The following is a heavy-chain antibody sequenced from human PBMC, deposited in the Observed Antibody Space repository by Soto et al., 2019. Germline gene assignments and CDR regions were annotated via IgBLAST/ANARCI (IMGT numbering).Heavy chain of an antibody. CDR3: ARVKEGGYREFDY. J-gene: IGHJ4*02. CDR2: ISSNSSYT. CDR1: GFTFSDYY. D-gene: IGHD3-22*01. V-gene: IGHV3-11*06. Sequence: VGSLRLSCAASGFTFSDYYMSWIRQAPGKGLEWVSYISSNSSYTNNADSVKGRFTISRDNAKNSLYLQMNSLRAEDTGVYYCARVKEGGYREFDYWGQGTLVTVSS.